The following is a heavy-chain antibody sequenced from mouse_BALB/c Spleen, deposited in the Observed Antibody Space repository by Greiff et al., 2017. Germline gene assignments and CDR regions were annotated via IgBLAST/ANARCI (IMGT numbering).Heavy chain of an antibody. CDR2: ISYSGST. J-gene: IGHJ4*01. V-gene: IGHV3-2*02. Sequence: EVKLLESGPGLVKPSQSLSLTCTVTGYSITSDYAWNWIRQFPGNKLEWMGYISYSGSTSYNPSLKSRISITRDTSKNQFFLQLNSVTTEDTATYYCARGGWLLKDYYAMDYWGQGTSVTVSS. D-gene: IGHD2-3*01. CDR3: ARGGWLLKDYYAMDY. CDR1: GYSITSDYA.